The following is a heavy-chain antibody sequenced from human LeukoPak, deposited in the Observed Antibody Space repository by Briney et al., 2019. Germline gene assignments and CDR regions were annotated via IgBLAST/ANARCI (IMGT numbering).Heavy chain of an antibody. D-gene: IGHD6-6*01. V-gene: IGHV3-48*02. J-gene: IGHJ4*02. CDR1: GFTFSTSS. CDR3: ARIRAPSYYFDY. CDR2: ISISSTTI. Sequence: QPGGSLRLSCAASGFTFSTSSMNWVRQAPGKGLEWVSYISISSTTIYYADSVRGRFTISRDNAKSSLYLQMNSLRDEDTAVYYSARIRAPSYYFDYWGQGTLVTVSS.